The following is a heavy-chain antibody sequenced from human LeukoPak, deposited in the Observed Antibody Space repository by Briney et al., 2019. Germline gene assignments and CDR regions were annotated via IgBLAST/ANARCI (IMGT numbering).Heavy chain of an antibody. J-gene: IGHJ4*02. D-gene: IGHD3-22*01. V-gene: IGHV4-61*02. CDR3: AGARYYYDSSGYPFDY. CDR1: GGSISSGSYY. CDR2: IYTSGST. Sequence: SQTLSLTCTVSGGSISSGSYYWSWIRQPAGKGLEWIGRIYTSGSTNYNPSLKSRVAISVDTSKNQFSLKLSSVTAADTAVYYCAGARYYYDSSGYPFDYWGQGTLVTVSS.